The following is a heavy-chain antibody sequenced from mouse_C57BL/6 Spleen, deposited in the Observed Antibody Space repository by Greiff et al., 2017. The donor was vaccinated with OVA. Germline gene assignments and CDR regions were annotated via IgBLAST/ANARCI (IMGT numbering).Heavy chain of an antibody. CDR3: AREGDNGNFAMDY. J-gene: IGHJ4*01. V-gene: IGHV1-26*01. CDR1: GYTFTDYY. D-gene: IGHD2-1*01. CDR2: INPNNGGT. Sequence: EVQLQQSGPELVKPGASVKISCKASGYTFTDYYMNWVKQSHGKSLEWIGDINPNNGGTSYNQKFKGKATLTVDKSSSTAYMELRSLTSEDSAVYYCAREGDNGNFAMDYWGQGTSVTVSS.